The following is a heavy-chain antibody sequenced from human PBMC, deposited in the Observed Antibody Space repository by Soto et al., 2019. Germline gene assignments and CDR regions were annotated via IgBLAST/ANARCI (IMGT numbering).Heavy chain of an antibody. J-gene: IGHJ3*02. V-gene: IGHV4-39*01. CDR3: ARHEGGWATVVTRRVDAFDI. D-gene: IGHD4-17*01. Sequence: PSETLSLTCTVSGGSISSSSYYWGWIRQPPGKGLEWIGSIYYSGSTYYNPSLKSRVTISVDTSKNQFSLKLSSVTAADTAVYYCARHEGGWATVVTRRVDAFDIWGQGTMVTVSS. CDR1: GGSISSSSYY. CDR2: IYYSGST.